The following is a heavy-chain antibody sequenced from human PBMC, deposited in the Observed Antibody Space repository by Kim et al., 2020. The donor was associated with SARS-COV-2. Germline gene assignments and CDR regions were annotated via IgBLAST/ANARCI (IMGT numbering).Heavy chain of an antibody. CDR2: IYYSGST. J-gene: IGHJ4*02. CDR1: GGSISSSSYY. V-gene: IGHV4-39*01. CDR3: ARNPARVYYDSSGSFGIFDY. Sequence: SETLSLTCTVSGGSISSSSYYWGWIRQPPGKGLEWIGSIYYSGSTYYNPSLKSRVTISVDTSKNQFSLKLSSVTAADTAVYYCARNPARVYYDSSGSFGIFDYWGQGTLVTVSS. D-gene: IGHD3-22*01.